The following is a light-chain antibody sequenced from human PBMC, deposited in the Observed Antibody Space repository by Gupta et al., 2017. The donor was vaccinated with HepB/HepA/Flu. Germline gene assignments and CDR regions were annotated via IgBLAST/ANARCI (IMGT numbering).Light chain of an antibody. CDR3: AAWDDSLNGRV. Sequence: SVLTQPPSASGTPGPRVTISCSGSSSNIGSNTVYWYQQLPGTAPKLIIYRNNQRPSGVPDRFSGSKSGTSASLAISGLQAEDEADYYCAAWDDSLNGRVFGTGTKVTVL. CDR2: RNN. J-gene: IGLJ1*01. CDR1: SSNIGSNT. V-gene: IGLV1-44*01.